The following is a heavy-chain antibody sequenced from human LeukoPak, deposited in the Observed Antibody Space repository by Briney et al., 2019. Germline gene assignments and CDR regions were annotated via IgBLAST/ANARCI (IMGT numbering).Heavy chain of an antibody. D-gene: IGHD2-15*01. V-gene: IGHV4-4*02. J-gene: IGHJ4*02. CDR1: GGSISSSNW. CDR3: ARGEGSQVVVSYFDY. Sequence: SETLSLTCAVSGGSISSSNWWSWVRQPPGKGLEWIGEIYHSGSTNYNPSLKSRVTISVDTSKNQFSLKLSSVTAADTAVYDCARGEGSQVVVSYFDYWGQGTLVTVSS. CDR2: IYHSGST.